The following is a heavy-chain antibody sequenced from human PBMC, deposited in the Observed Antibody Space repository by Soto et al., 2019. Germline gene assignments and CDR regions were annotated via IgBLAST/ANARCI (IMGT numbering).Heavy chain of an antibody. D-gene: IGHD4-4*01. V-gene: IGHV4-39*01. CDR1: GGSISSRTFR. J-gene: IGHJ4*02. CDR3: ARHPRDDYNYGGSGIFDY. CDR2: MYYSGSS. Sequence: QLQLQESGPGLVKPSETLSLTCSVSGGSISSRTFRWAWIRQPPGKGLEWIGDMYYSGSSYSSPSLKSRVTLPVDTSKNQLSLKLNSVTAADTAVYYCARHPRDDYNYGGSGIFDYWGQGTLVTVSS.